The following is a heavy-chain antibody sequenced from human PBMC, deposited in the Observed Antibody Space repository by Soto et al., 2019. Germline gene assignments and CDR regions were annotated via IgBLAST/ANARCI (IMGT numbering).Heavy chain of an antibody. CDR3: ARLTPRIPAAAGWFDP. D-gene: IGHD2-2*01. CDR1: GGSISSYY. CDR2: IYYSGST. J-gene: IGHJ5*02. Sequence: SETLSLTCTVSGGSISSYYWSWIRQPPGKGLECIGYIYYSGSTNYNPSLKSRVTISLDTSNNQFSLKLSSVTAADTAVYFCARLTPRIPAAAGWFDPWGQGTLVTVSS. V-gene: IGHV4-59*01.